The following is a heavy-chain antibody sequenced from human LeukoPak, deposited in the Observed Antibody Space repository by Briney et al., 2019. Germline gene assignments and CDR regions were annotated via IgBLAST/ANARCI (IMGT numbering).Heavy chain of an antibody. V-gene: IGHV3-64*01. Sequence: PGGSLRLSCAASGFTFSNYGMYWVRQAPGKGLEYVSAISSNGGSIHYGKSVQGRFTITRDNSKNTLYLQMGSLRAEDTAVYYCARDAPFPRGSSGWYGGGTTELDYWGQGTLVTVSS. CDR3: ARDAPFPRGSSGWYGGGTTELDY. CDR1: GFTFSNYG. CDR2: ISSNGGSI. J-gene: IGHJ4*02. D-gene: IGHD6-19*01.